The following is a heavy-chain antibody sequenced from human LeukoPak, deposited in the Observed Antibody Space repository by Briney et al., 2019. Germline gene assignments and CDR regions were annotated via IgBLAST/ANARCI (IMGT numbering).Heavy chain of an antibody. CDR1: GGSFRGYY. CDR3: ARATAYCGGDCYVNGAYYFDY. Sequence: SETLSLTCAVYGGSFRGYYWSWIRQPPGKGLEWIGQINHSGSTNYNPSLKSRVTISVDTSKNQFSLKLSSVTAADTAVYYCARATAYCGGDCYVNGAYYFDYWGQGTLVTVSS. J-gene: IGHJ4*02. D-gene: IGHD2-21*02. V-gene: IGHV4-34*01. CDR2: INHSGST.